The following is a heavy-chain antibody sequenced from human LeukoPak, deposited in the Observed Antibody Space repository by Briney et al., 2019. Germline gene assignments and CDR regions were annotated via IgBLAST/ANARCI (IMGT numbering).Heavy chain of an antibody. CDR1: GYTFTSYG. CDR2: ISAYNGNT. J-gene: IGHJ6*03. CDR3: ASSYAVVPAAPTYYMDV. V-gene: IGHV1-18*01. D-gene: IGHD2-2*01. Sequence: ASVKVSCKASGYTFTSYGISWVRQAPGQGLEWMGWISAYNGNTNYAQKLQGRVTMTTDTSTSTAYMELRSLRSDDTAVYYCASSYAVVPAAPTYYMDVWGKGTTVTVSS.